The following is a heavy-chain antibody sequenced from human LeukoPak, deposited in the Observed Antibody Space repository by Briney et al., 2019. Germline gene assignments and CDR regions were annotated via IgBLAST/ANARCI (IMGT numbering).Heavy chain of an antibody. J-gene: IGHJ4*02. CDR2: INHSGST. CDR3: ARGSDCGGDCRYYFDY. Sequence: SETLSLTCAVYGGSFSGYYWSWIRQPPGKGLEWTGEINHSGSTNYNPSLKSRVTISVDTSKNQFSLKLSSVTAADTAVYYCARGSDCGGDCRYYFDYWGQGTLVTVSS. D-gene: IGHD2-21*02. CDR1: GGSFSGYY. V-gene: IGHV4-34*01.